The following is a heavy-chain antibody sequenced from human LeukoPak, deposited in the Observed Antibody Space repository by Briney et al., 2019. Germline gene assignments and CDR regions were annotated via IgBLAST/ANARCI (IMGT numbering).Heavy chain of an antibody. V-gene: IGHV3-53*01. CDR2: IYSGGST. D-gene: IGHD3-22*01. CDR3: ARETYYYDSSGYGSAFDI. Sequence: PGGSLRLSCAASGFTVSSNYMSWVRQAPGKGLEWVSVIYSGGSTYYADSVKGRFTISRHNSKNTLYLQMNSLRAEDTAVYYCARETYYYDSSGYGSAFDIWGQGTTVTLSS. J-gene: IGHJ3*02. CDR1: GFTVSSNY.